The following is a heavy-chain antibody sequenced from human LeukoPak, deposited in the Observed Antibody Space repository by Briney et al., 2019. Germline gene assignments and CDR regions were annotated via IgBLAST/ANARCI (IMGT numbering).Heavy chain of an antibody. CDR2: INPSGGST. Sequence: ASVKVSCKASGYTFTNYYMHWVRQAPGQGLEWMGIINPSGGSTSYAQKFQGRVTMTRDMSTSTVYMELSSLRSEDTAVYYCATTTGYCSSSSCYVGFDYYYYYMDVWGKGTTVTVSS. D-gene: IGHD2-2*01. CDR1: GYTFTNYY. V-gene: IGHV1-46*01. J-gene: IGHJ6*03. CDR3: ATTTGYCSSSSCYVGFDYYYYYMDV.